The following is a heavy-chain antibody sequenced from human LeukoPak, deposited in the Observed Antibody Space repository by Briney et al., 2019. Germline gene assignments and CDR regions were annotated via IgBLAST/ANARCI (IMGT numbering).Heavy chain of an antibody. CDR1: GFTFNTYW. CDR2: INSDGSST. J-gene: IGHJ4*02. V-gene: IGHV3-74*01. Sequence: PGGSLRLSCTASGFTFNTYWMHWVRQGPGKGLVWVSRINSDGSSTRYADSVKGRFTISRDNAKNTLYLQMNSLRVEDTAVYYCVRVDYDGSGYYYIDYWGQGTLVTVAS. CDR3: VRVDYDGSGYYYIDY. D-gene: IGHD3-22*01.